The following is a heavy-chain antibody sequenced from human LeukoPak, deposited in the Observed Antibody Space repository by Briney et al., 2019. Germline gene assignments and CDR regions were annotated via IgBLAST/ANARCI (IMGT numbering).Heavy chain of an antibody. Sequence: PGGSLRLSCAASGFTFSTYSMHWVRQAPGKGLEWVSYIISSSSVIYYAESVRGRFTISRDNGKNSLSLHMNSLRAEDTAVYYCARDGDGSGSGWPFYFDQWGQGILVTVSS. D-gene: IGHD6-19*01. V-gene: IGHV3-48*04. J-gene: IGHJ4*02. CDR1: GFTFSTYS. CDR3: ARDGDGSGSGWPFYFDQ. CDR2: IISSSSVI.